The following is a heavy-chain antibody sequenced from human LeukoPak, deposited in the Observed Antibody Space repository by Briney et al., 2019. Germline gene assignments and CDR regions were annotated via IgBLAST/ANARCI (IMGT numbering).Heavy chain of an antibody. V-gene: IGHV3-23*01. D-gene: IGHD2/OR15-2a*01. Sequence: GGSLRLSCKASGFSLSTFAMSWVRRAPGRGLELVSTLSSSGSRTYYAESVKGRSTISRDTSMNTVFLQMNSLRGDDTAIYYCAKNKGQLVPNYCMNVWGKGTTVTVS. CDR1: GFSLSTFA. CDR2: LSSSGSRT. J-gene: IGHJ6*03. CDR3: AKNKGQLVPNYCMNV.